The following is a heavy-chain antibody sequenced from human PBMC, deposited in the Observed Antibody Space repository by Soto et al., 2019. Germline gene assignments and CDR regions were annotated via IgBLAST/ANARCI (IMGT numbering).Heavy chain of an antibody. J-gene: IGHJ6*02. V-gene: IGHV3-33*01. CDR1: GFTFSSYG. Sequence: QVQLVESGGGVVQPGRSLRLSCAASGFTFSSYGMHWVRQAPGKGLEWVAVIWYDGSNKYYADSVKGRFTISRDNSKNTLYLQMNSLRAEDTAVYYCARDPTATVTGYGMDVWGQGTTVTVSS. D-gene: IGHD4-17*01. CDR2: IWYDGSNK. CDR3: ARDPTATVTGYGMDV.